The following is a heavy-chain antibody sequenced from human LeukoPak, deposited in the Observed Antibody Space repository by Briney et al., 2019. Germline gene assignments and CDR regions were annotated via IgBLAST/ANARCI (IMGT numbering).Heavy chain of an antibody. CDR1: GGSISSSSYY. J-gene: IGHJ4*02. Sequence: SETLSLTCTVSGGSISSSSYYWGWIRQPPGKGLEWIGSIYYSGSTYYNPSLKSRVTISVDTSKNQFSLKLSSVTAADTAVYYCARTTREASFDYWGQGTLVTVSS. CDR3: ARTTREASFDY. CDR2: IYYSGST. V-gene: IGHV4-39*01. D-gene: IGHD1-1*01.